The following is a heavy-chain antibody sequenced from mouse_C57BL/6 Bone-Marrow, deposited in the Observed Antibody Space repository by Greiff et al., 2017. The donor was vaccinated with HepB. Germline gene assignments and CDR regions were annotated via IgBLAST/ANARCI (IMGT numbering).Heavy chain of an antibody. CDR3: IRRRGGAMDY. J-gene: IGHJ4*01. Sequence: PEQGLEWIGWIDPENGDTEYASKFQGKATITADTSSNTAYLQLSSLTSEDTAVYYCIRRRGGAMDYWGQGTSVTVSS. CDR2: IDPENGDT. D-gene: IGHD2-12*01. V-gene: IGHV14-4*01.